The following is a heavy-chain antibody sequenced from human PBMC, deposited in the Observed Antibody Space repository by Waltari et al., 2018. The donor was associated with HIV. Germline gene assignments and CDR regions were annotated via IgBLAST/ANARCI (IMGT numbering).Heavy chain of an antibody. V-gene: IGHV4-61*02. CDR2: SYTSGRT. D-gene: IGHD6-13*01. CDR3: AREQQLVHGFDY. Sequence: QVQLQESGPGLVKPSQTLSLTCTVSGGSISSGSYYWSWIRQPAGKGLEWIVRSYTSGRTNYTPSLKSRVTISVATSKTQFSLKLSSVTAADTAVYYCAREQQLVHGFDYWGQGTLVTVSS. J-gene: IGHJ4*02. CDR1: GGSISSGSYY.